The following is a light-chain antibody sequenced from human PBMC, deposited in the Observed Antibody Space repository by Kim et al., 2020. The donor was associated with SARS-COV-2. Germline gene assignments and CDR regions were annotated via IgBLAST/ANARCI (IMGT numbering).Light chain of an antibody. CDR1: QSVSNY. Sequence: VVLTQSPATLSLSPGERATLSCRASQSVSNYLAWYQQKPGRAPRLLIYDVSNRATGIPPRFSGSGSGTDFTLTISSLEPEDFAVYYCQQRSYWLTFGGGTKVDIK. J-gene: IGKJ4*01. CDR3: QQRSYWLT. CDR2: DVS. V-gene: IGKV3-11*01.